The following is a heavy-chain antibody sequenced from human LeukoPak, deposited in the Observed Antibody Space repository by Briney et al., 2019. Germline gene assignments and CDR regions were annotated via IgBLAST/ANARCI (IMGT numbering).Heavy chain of an antibody. J-gene: IGHJ4*02. Sequence: GASVKASCKASGYTFTSYGFSWVRQAPGQGLEWMGWISGYNVNTNYAQKFQGRVTMTTDTSTSTAYMELRSLRSDDTAVYYCARGGIVGARRGLDYWGQGTLVTVSS. CDR3: ARGGIVGARRGLDY. CDR2: ISGYNVNT. D-gene: IGHD1-26*01. V-gene: IGHV1-18*01. CDR1: GYTFTSYG.